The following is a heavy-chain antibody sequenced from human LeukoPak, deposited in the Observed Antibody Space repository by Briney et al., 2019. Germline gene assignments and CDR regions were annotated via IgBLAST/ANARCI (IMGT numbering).Heavy chain of an antibody. CDR2: INAGNGDT. Sequence: ASVTVPCTASGYTFNTYGLHWVRQAPGQGLEWVGWINAGNGDTKYLQKFQDRVAITTDTSADTGFMELFRLRSEDTAVYYCARDDGAGGLDVWGQGTPVTVSS. J-gene: IGHJ6*02. CDR3: ARDDGAGGLDV. V-gene: IGHV1-3*01. CDR1: GYTFNTYG. D-gene: IGHD1-26*01.